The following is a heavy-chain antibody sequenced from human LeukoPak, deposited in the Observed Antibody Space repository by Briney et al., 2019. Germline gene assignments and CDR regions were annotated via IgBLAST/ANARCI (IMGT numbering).Heavy chain of an antibody. D-gene: IGHD2-15*01. CDR3: AGHDYCSGGSCYSLSYFQH. V-gene: IGHV3-21*01. Sequence: RGSLRLSCAASGFTFSTYTMNWVRQAPGKGLEWVSSIGSSTSYIYYADAVKGRFTISRDNAKNSLYLQMNSLRAEDTAIYYCAGHDYCSGGSCYSLSYFQHWGQGTLVTVSS. CDR2: IGSSTSYI. J-gene: IGHJ1*01. CDR1: GFTFSTYT.